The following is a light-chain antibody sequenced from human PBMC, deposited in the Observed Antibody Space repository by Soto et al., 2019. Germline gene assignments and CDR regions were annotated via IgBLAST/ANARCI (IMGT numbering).Light chain of an antibody. CDR3: QQANTFPYT. CDR1: QDISSW. V-gene: IGKV1-12*01. CDR2: SAS. Sequence: DIQMTQSPSSVSASVGDRVTITCRASQDISSWLAWYQQKPGKAPNLLIFSASSLESGVPSRFSGSGSGTEFTLTISSLHPEDFATYYCQQANTFPYTFGQGTKLEIK. J-gene: IGKJ2*01.